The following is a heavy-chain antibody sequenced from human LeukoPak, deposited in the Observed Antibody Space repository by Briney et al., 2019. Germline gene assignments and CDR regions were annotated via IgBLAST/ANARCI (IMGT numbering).Heavy chain of an antibody. CDR3: AREIGNWDGNWFDP. J-gene: IGHJ5*02. D-gene: IGHD4-23*01. V-gene: IGHV6-1*01. Sequence: SQTLSLTCAISGDSVSINSAAWNWIRQSPSRGLEWLGRTYFRSKWYNDYAVSVKSRITINPDTSKNQFSLQLNSVTPEDTAVYYCAREIGNWDGNWFDPWGQGTLVTVSS. CDR2: TYFRSKWYN. CDR1: GDSVSINSAA.